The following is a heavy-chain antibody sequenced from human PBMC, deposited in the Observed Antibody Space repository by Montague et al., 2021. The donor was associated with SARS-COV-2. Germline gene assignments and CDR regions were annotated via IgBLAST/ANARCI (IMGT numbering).Heavy chain of an antibody. CDR1: GFSLSTSEVG. CDR2: IYGDDDN. V-gene: IGHV2-5*02. J-gene: IGHJ5*02. D-gene: IGHD3-9*01. CDR3: AHFGILRYFDP. Sequence: PVLVKPTQTLTLTCTFSGFSLSTSEVGVGWIRQPPGKAPEFLALIYGDDDNRYKPSLKSRLTITKVTSKNQVVLTMTNVDPVDTATYYCAHFGILRYFDPGGQGTLVTVSS.